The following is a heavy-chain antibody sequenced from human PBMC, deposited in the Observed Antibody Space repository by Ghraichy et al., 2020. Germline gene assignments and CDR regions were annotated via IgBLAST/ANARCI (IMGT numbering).Heavy chain of an antibody. CDR2: IYYSGST. CDR3: ARGKEDWDFDY. J-gene: IGHJ4*02. D-gene: IGHD3/OR15-3a*01. Sequence: GSLRLSCTVSGGSISSYYWSWIRQPPGKGLEWIGYIYYSGSTNYNPSLKSRVTISVDTSKNQFSLKLSSVTAADTAVYYCARGKEDWDFDYWGQGTLVTVSS. V-gene: IGHV4-59*01. CDR1: GGSISSYY.